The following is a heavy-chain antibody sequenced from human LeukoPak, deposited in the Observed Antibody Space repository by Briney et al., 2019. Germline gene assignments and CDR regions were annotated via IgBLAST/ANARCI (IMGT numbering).Heavy chain of an antibody. D-gene: IGHD3-10*01. V-gene: IGHV4-61*01. CDR1: GGSVSSGSYY. CDR3: TRVRGFGEFDY. CDR2: IYYSGST. Sequence: PSETLSLTCTVSGGSVSSGSYYWSWIRQPPGKGLEWIGYIYYSGSTNYNPSLKSRVTISVDTSKNQFSLKLSSVTAADTAVYYCTRVRGFGEFDYWGQGTLVTVSS. J-gene: IGHJ4*02.